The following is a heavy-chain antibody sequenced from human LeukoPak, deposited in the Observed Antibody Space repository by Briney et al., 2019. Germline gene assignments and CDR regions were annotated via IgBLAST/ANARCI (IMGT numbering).Heavy chain of an antibody. CDR1: GYTFTSYD. CDR3: ARVSYYDILTGYYRGGYYYYYMDV. D-gene: IGHD3-9*01. V-gene: IGHV1-8*03. CDR2: MNPNSGNT. J-gene: IGHJ6*03. Sequence: ASVKVSCKASGYTFTSYDINWVRQATGQGLEWMGWMNPNSGNTGYAQKFQGRVTITRNTSISTAYMELSSLRSEDTAVYYCARVSYYDILTGYYRGGYYYYYMDVWGKGTTVTVSS.